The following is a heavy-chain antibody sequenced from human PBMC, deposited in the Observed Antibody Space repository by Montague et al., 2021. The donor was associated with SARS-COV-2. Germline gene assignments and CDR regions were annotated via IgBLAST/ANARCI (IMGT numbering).Heavy chain of an antibody. Sequence: SETLSLTCTVSGGSVRSSNDCWGWIRQPPGEGLEWIANFYYSGNTYYNPSLKSRVTISVDTSNNQFSLKLSSVTAADTAVYYCARGPKMYGELADYRGQGTLVTVSS. CDR2: FYYSGNT. V-gene: IGHV4-39*01. D-gene: IGHD4-17*01. CDR1: GGSVRSSNDC. CDR3: ARGPKMYGELADY. J-gene: IGHJ4*02.